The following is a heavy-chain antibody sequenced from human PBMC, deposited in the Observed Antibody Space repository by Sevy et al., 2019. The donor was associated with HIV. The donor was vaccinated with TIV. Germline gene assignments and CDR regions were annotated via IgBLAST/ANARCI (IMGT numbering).Heavy chain of an antibody. V-gene: IGHV1-24*01. Sequence: ASVKVSCKVSGYTLTELSMHWLRQAPGKGLEWVGSFDPEDGETVYDHNFQGRVSMTEDTSTDTAYMEVISLKFEDTAVYYCATTKDYYDSSGYPFDYWGQGTLVTVSS. D-gene: IGHD3-22*01. J-gene: IGHJ4*02. CDR2: FDPEDGET. CDR3: ATTKDYYDSSGYPFDY. CDR1: GYTLTELS.